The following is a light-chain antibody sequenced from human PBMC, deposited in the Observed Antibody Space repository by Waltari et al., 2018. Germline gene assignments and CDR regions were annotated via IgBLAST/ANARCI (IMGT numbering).Light chain of an antibody. CDR2: QSS. CDR1: KLGDKY. J-gene: IGLJ2*01. CDR3: QAWDNNVVV. V-gene: IGLV3-1*01. Sequence: SYELIQPPSVSVSPGQTARIACSGDKLGDKYASGYQQRPGQSPVLVIYQSSKRPSGIPDRFSGSNSGNTASLTIGGTQTMDEAGYYCQAWDNNVVVFGGGTKLTVL.